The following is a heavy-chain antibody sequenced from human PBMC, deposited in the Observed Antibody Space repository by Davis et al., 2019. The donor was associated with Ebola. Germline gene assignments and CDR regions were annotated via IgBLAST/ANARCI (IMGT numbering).Heavy chain of an antibody. CDR3: ARLYCNTTRCHGGSFDI. Sequence: GESLKISCKGSGYRFTNYWIGWVRQMPGKGLEWMGIIYPGDSETRYSPSLQGQVTISVDKSVSVAYLQWSSLKASDTAMYYCARLYCNTTRCHGGSFDIWGQGTLVTVSS. V-gene: IGHV5-51*01. CDR2: IYPGDSET. J-gene: IGHJ3*02. D-gene: IGHD2-2*01. CDR1: GYRFTNYW.